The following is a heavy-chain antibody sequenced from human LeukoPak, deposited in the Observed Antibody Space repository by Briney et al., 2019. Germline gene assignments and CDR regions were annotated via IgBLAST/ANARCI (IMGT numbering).Heavy chain of an antibody. J-gene: IGHJ4*02. CDR1: GGSISSYY. V-gene: IGHV4-59*01. CDR3: TRGAGWLIDY. CDR2: IYYSGST. Sequence: SETLSLTCTVSGGSISSYYWSWIRQPPGKGLEWIGYIYYSGSTNYNPSLKSRVTISVDTSKEQFSLKVNSVTAADTAVYYCTRGAGWLIDYWGQGILVTVSS. D-gene: IGHD3-16*01.